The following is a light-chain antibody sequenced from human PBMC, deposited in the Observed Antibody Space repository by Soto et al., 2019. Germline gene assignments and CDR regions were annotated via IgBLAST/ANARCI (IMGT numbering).Light chain of an antibody. CDR2: EAT. CDR3: SSYTDRNNLV. J-gene: IGLJ1*01. CDR1: SSDVGTYDL. V-gene: IGLV2-14*02. Sequence: QSALTQPASVSGSPGQSITISCTGSSSDVGTYDLVSWYQHHPGAAPKLMIYEATRRPSGVPDRFSGSKSGNTASLTVSALQAEDEADYYCSSYTDRNNLVFGTGTKLTVL.